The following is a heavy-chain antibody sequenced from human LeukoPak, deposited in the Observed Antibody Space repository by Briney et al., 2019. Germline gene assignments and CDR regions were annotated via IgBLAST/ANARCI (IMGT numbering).Heavy chain of an antibody. D-gene: IGHD2-15*01. J-gene: IGHJ5*02. CDR1: GGSISSTSYY. CDR3: ARDDYCSGGSCYPNWFDP. CDR2: IYYSGST. Sequence: SETLSLTCTVSGGSISSTSYYWGWIRQPPGKGLEWIVSIYYSGSTYYNPSLRSRVTISVDTSKNQFSLKLSSVTAADTAVYYCARDDYCSGGSCYPNWFDPWGQGTLVTVSS. V-gene: IGHV4-39*07.